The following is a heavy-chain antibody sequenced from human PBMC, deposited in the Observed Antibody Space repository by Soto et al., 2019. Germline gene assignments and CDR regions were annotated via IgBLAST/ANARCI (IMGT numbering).Heavy chain of an antibody. J-gene: IGHJ3*02. D-gene: IGHD4-17*01. CDR2: IKQDGSEK. Sequence: GGSLRLSCAASGFTFSSYWMSWVRQAPGKGLEWVANIKQDGSEKYYVDSVKGRFTISRDNAKNSLYLQMNSLRAEDTAVYYCARLGYGDYLYDAFDIWGQGTMVTVSS. V-gene: IGHV3-7*03. CDR1: GFTFSSYW. CDR3: ARLGYGDYLYDAFDI.